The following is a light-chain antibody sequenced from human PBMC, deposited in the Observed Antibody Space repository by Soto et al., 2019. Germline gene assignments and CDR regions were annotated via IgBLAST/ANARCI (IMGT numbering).Light chain of an antibody. CDR3: QQYSSYPCT. CDR1: QSISHW. CDR2: DAS. V-gene: IGKV1-5*01. Sequence: DIQMTQSPSTLSASVGDRVTITCRASQSISHWLAWYQQKPGKAPRLLIYDASTLESGAPSGFSGSGCGTEFPLTISSLQPDDFATYCCQQYSSYPCTFGQGTKREIK. J-gene: IGKJ2*02.